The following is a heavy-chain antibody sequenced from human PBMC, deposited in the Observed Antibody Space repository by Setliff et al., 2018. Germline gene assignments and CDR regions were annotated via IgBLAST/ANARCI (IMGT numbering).Heavy chain of an antibody. CDR1: GGSLSSGPYY. J-gene: IGHJ4*02. D-gene: IGHD5-12*01. Sequence: SETLSLTCTVSGGSLSSGPYYWTWVRQPAGKGLEWIGHIYTSGTTSYSPSLKSRVTISADTSKNSVYLQMNSLEAEDTAVYYCTRAGTGGYKSGFDYWGQGTLVTVSS. V-gene: IGHV4-61*09. CDR3: TRAGTGGYKSGFDY. CDR2: IYTSGTT.